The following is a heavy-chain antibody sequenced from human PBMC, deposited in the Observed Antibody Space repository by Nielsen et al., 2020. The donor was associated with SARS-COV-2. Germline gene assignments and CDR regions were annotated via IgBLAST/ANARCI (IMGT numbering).Heavy chain of an antibody. D-gene: IGHD2-2*01. CDR3: ARDHCSSTSCLYYYYGMDV. CDR2: MNPNSGNT. V-gene: IGHV1-8*01. J-gene: IGHJ6*02. Sequence: WVRQAPGQGLEWMGWMNPNSGNTGYAQKFQGRVTMTRNTSISTAYMELSSLRFEDTAVYYCARDHCSSTSCLYYYYGMDVWGQGTTVTVSS.